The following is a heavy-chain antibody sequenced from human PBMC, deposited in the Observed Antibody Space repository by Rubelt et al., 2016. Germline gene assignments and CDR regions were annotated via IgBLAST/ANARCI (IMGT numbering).Heavy chain of an antibody. V-gene: IGHV3-21*01. CDR3: ARSDSSSSGIDY. D-gene: IGHD6-6*01. J-gene: IGHJ4*02. Sequence: LQLQESGPGLVKPSETLSLTCTVSGGSISSSSYFWAWIRQSPGKGLEWVSSISSSSSYIYYADSVKGRFTISRDNAKNSLYLQMNSLRAEDTAVYYCARSDSSSSGIDYWGQGTLVTVSS. CDR1: GGSISSSSYF. CDR2: ISSSSSYI.